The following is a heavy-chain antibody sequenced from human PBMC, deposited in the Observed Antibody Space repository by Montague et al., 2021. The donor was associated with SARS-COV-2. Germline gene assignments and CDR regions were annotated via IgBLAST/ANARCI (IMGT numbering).Heavy chain of an antibody. CDR1: GGSISSGGYY. J-gene: IGHJ6*03. Sequence: TLSLTCTVSGGSISSGGYYWSWIRQHPGKGLEWIGYIYYSGSTYYNPSLKSRVTISVDTSKNQFSLKLSSVTAADTAVYYCARLGDGGVPSPILGVGPYYSYYYMDVWGQGTTVTVSS. CDR2: IYYSGST. CDR3: ARLGDGGVPSPILGVGPYYSYYYMDV. V-gene: IGHV4-31*03. D-gene: IGHD2-2*02.